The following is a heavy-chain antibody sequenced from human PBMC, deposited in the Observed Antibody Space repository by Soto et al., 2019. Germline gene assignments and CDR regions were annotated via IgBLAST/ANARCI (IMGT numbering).Heavy chain of an antibody. Sequence: EVQLVESGGGLVKPGGSLRLSCAASGFTFSSYTMNWVRQAPGKGLEWVSSISISSSYIYYADSVKGRFTISRDNDKKQLYLQRNSLRAEDTAVYHCARDVTSRGYYYLNHSGFDPWGQGTLVTVSS. CDR2: ISISSSYI. J-gene: IGHJ5*02. CDR3: ARDVTSRGYYYLNHSGFDP. D-gene: IGHD3-22*01. CDR1: GFTFSSYT. V-gene: IGHV3-21*01.